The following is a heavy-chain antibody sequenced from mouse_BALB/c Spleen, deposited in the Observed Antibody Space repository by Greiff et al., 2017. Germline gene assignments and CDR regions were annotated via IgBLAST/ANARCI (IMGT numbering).Heavy chain of an antibody. D-gene: IGHD1-1*01. Sequence: EVKLMESGGGLVQPGGSLRPSCATSGFTFTDYYMSWVRQPPGKALEWLGFIRNKANGYTTEYSASVKGRFTITRDNSQSILYLQMNTLRAEDSATYYCARRDTDAIDYWSQGTSVTGSS. V-gene: IGHV7-3*02. CDR2: IRNKANGYTT. J-gene: IGHJ4*01. CDR3: ARRDTDAIDY. CDR1: GFTFTDYY.